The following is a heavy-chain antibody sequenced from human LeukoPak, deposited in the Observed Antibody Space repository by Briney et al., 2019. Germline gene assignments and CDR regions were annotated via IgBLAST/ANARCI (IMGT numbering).Heavy chain of an antibody. Sequence: PGGSLRLSCAASGFTFSSYSMNWVRQAPGKGLEWVSYISSSSSTIYYADSVKGRFTISRDNAKNSLYLQMNSLRAEDTAVYYCAREGSPYYYGSGSLNWFDPWGQGTLVTVSS. CDR1: GFTFSSYS. CDR2: ISSSSSTI. D-gene: IGHD3-10*01. V-gene: IGHV3-48*04. CDR3: AREGSPYYYGSGSLNWFDP. J-gene: IGHJ5*02.